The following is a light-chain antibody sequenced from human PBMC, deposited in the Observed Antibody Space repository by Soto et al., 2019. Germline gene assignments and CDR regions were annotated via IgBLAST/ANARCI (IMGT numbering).Light chain of an antibody. Sequence: DVVLTQSPLSLSVTLGQPASISCGSSRSLVHSDGNIYLIWFQQRPGQSPRRLIYQVSNRDSGDPDRFSGSGSVTDFTLKISMVEAEDVGVYYCLQATHWPHTFGQGTKVDIK. CDR1: RSLVHSDGNIY. V-gene: IGKV2-30*02. J-gene: IGKJ2*01. CDR2: QVS. CDR3: LQATHWPHT.